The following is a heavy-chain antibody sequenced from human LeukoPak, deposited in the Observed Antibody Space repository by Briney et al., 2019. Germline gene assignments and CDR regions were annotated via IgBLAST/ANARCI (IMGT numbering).Heavy chain of an antibody. CDR3: ARGPNWNYGQDFDY. CDR2: IYTSGST. J-gene: IGHJ4*02. V-gene: IGHV4-4*07. Sequence: SQTLSLTCTVSGGSISSYYWSWIRQPAGKGLEWIGRIYTSGSTNYNPSLKSRVTMSVDTSMNQFSLKLSSVTAADTAVYYCARGPNWNYGQDFDYWGQGTLVTVSS. CDR1: GGSISSYY. D-gene: IGHD1-7*01.